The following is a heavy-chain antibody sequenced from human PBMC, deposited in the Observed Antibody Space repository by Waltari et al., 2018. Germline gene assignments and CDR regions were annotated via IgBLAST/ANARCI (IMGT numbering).Heavy chain of an antibody. V-gene: IGHV1-46*01. CDR1: GYTFTSYY. CDR2: INPRRGRN. J-gene: IGHJ3*02. Sequence: QVQLVQSGAEVKKPGASVKVSCKASGYTFTSYYMHWVRQAPGQGLEWMGIINPRRGRNRHRKKVTGKRNQAKDTSTSTVYMELSSLRSEDTAVYYCARDWMAAAGTPEAFDIWGQGTMVTVSS. D-gene: IGHD6-13*01. CDR3: ARDWMAAAGTPEAFDI.